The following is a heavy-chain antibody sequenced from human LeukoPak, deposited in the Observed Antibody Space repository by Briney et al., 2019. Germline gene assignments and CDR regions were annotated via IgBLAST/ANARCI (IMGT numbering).Heavy chain of an antibody. CDR3: ARAKQRGDGSGAFDI. J-gene: IGHJ3*02. CDR2: ISSSSSYM. CDR1: GFTFSSYS. V-gene: IGHV3-21*01. Sequence: GGSLRLSCAASGFTFSSYSMNWVRQAPGKGLEWVSSISSSSSYMYYADSVKGRFTISRDNAKNSLYLQMNSLRAEDTAVYYCARAKQRGDGSGAFDIWGQGTMVTVSS. D-gene: IGHD3-10*01.